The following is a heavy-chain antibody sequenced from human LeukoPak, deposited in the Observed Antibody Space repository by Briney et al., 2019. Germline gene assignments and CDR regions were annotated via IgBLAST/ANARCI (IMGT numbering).Heavy chain of an antibody. V-gene: IGHV4-39*07. Sequence: SETLSLTCAVSGGSVTSFYWSWIRQPPGKGLEWIGSISYSGSTYYNPSLKSRVTISVDTSKNQFSLKLSSVTAADTAVHYCARALYCSGNSCSYGMDVWGQGTTVTVSS. CDR3: ARALYCSGNSCSYGMDV. CDR2: ISYSGST. CDR1: GGSVTSFY. D-gene: IGHD2-15*01. J-gene: IGHJ6*02.